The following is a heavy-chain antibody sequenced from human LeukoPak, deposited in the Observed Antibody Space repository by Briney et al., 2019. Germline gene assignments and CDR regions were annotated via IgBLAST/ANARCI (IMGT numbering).Heavy chain of an antibody. CDR1: GFTFSSYW. D-gene: IGHD5-12*01. CDR2: IVSDGSSA. J-gene: IGHJ4*02. V-gene: IGHV3-74*01. Sequence: GGSLRLSCAASGFTFSSYWMHWVRQAPGKGLVWVSRIVSDGSSAIYADSVRGRFTVSRDNAKRTLFLQVNSLTPEDTAVYYCVRDIPATPVYWGQGALVTVSS. CDR3: VRDIPATPVY.